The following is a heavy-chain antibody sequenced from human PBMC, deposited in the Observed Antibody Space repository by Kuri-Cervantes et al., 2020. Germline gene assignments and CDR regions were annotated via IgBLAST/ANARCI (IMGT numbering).Heavy chain of an antibody. J-gene: IGHJ6*02. CDR3: ATATPLWFGELLFYDGGRGGMDV. Sequence: GGSLRLSCAASGFSFSNYNMHWVRQAPGEGLEWVAVISYDGSNKYYADSVKGRFTISRDNSKNTLYLQMNSLRAEDTAVYYCATATPLWFGELLFYDGGRGGMDVWGQGTTVTVSS. CDR2: ISYDGSNK. CDR1: GFSFSNYN. D-gene: IGHD3-10*01. V-gene: IGHV3-30-3*01.